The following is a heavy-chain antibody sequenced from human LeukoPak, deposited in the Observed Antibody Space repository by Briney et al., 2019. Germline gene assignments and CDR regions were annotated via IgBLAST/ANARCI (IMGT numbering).Heavy chain of an antibody. CDR2: ITSSSSTI. D-gene: IGHD3-10*01. J-gene: IGHJ4*02. CDR3: ARGGSGTYLYYFDY. Sequence: GGSLRLSCAASGFTLSSYTMNWVRQAPGKGLEWVSDITSSSSTIYYADSVKGRFTISRDNAKNSPYLQMNSLRAEDTAVYYCARGGSGTYLYYFDYWGQGTLVTVSS. V-gene: IGHV3-48*04. CDR1: GFTLSSYT.